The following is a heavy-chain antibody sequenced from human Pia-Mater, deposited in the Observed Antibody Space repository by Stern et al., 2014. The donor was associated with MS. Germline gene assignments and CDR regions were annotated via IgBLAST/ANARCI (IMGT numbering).Heavy chain of an antibody. D-gene: IGHD6-19*01. J-gene: IGHJ6*02. CDR2: LSGSGGNT. CDR1: GFTFRDYA. CDR3: AKGRTVTGTGYGVDV. V-gene: IGHV3-23*04. Sequence: EMQLVESGGGLVQSGGFLRLSCAASGFTFRDYAMTWVRQAPGKGLGGVSSLSGSGGNTFYADSVKGRFTISRDSSKSTFYLQMGSLRVEDTARYYCAKGRTVTGTGYGVDVWGQGTTVIVSS.